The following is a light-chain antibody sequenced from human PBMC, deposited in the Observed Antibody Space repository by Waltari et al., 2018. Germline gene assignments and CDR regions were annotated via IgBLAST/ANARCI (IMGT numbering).Light chain of an antibody. J-gene: IGLJ1*01. CDR1: SSYVGGYNY. V-gene: IGLV2-14*01. CDR3: SSYTSSSTYV. Sequence: QSALTQPASVSGSPGQSITISCTGTSSYVGGYNYVSWYQPHPGKAPKLMIYDVSKRPSGVSNRFSGSKSGNTASLTISGLQAEDEADYYCSSYTSSSTYVFGTGTKVTVL. CDR2: DVS.